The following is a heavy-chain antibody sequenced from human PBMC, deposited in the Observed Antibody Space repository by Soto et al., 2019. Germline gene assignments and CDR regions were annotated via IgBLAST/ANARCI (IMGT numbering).Heavy chain of an antibody. CDR2: ISGSGGGT. J-gene: IGHJ4*02. V-gene: IGHV3-23*01. Sequence: EVQLLESGGGLXXXGXSLRLSCAASGFTFSSYAMSWVRQAPGKGLEWVSLISGSGGGTYYADSVKGRFTISRDNSKNTLYLQMNSLRAGDTAVYCCAKHAAAAAPDYWGQGTLVTVSS. CDR3: AKHAAAAAPDY. D-gene: IGHD6-13*01. CDR1: GFTFSSYA.